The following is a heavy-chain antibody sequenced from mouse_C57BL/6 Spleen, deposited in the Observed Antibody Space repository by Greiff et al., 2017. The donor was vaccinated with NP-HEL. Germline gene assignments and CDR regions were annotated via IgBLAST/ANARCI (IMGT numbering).Heavy chain of an antibody. J-gene: IGHJ2*01. Sequence: QVQLQQPGAELVMPGASVKLSCKASGYTFTSYWMHWVKQRPGQGLEWIGEIDPSDSYTNYNQKFKGKSTLTVDKSSSTAYMQLSSLTSEDSAVYYCARCWGNLYYFDYWGQGTTLTVSS. CDR3: ARCWGNLYYFDY. CDR1: GYTFTSYW. D-gene: IGHD2-1*01. V-gene: IGHV1-69*01. CDR2: IDPSDSYT.